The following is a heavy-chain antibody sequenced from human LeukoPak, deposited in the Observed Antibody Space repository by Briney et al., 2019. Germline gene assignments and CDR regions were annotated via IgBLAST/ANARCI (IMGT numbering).Heavy chain of an antibody. D-gene: IGHD4-23*01. V-gene: IGHV3-74*01. J-gene: IGHJ4*02. Sequence: GGSLRLSCTASGFSFSGHWMHWARQLPGKGLVWVSRISPTGSTTSYADSVKGRFTISRDNSRNTLYLQMNSLRAEDTAIYYCAKGSAQWELYDYWGQGTLVTVSS. CDR2: ISPTGSTT. CDR1: GFSFSGHW. CDR3: AKGSAQWELYDY.